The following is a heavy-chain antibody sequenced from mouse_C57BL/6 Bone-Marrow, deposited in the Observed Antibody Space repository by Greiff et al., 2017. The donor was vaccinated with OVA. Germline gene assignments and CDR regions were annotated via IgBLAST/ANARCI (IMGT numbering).Heavy chain of an antibody. D-gene: IGHD1-2*01. Sequence: VQLQQPGAELVMPGASVKLSCKASGYTFTSYWMHWVKQRPGQGLEWIGEIDPSDSYTNYNQKFKGKSTLTVAKSSSTAYMQLSSLTSEDSAVYYCAREGGGRHYWYFDVGGTGTTVTVSS. CDR3: AREGGGRHYWYFDV. V-gene: IGHV1-69*01. J-gene: IGHJ1*03. CDR2: IDPSDSYT. CDR1: GYTFTSYW.